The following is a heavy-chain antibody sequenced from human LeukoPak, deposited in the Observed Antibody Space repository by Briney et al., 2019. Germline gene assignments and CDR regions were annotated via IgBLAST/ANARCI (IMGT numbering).Heavy chain of an antibody. CDR3: VTYEGVN. Sequence: PGGSLRLSCAASGFTFNNVLMSWVRQAPGKGLEWVGRIERTTYGGPTDYAAPVKGRFTISRDDSKNTLYLQMNSLKTEDTAMYYCVTYEGVNWGQGTLVTVSS. CDR1: GFTFNNVL. J-gene: IGHJ4*02. D-gene: IGHD2-21*01. V-gene: IGHV3-15*04. CDR2: IERTTYGGPT.